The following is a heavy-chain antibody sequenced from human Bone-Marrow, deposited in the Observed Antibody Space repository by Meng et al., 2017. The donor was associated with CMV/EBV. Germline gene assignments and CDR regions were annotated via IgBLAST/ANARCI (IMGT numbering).Heavy chain of an antibody. CDR1: GFTFSSYA. CDR2: ISYDGSNK. V-gene: IGHV3-30-3*01. Sequence: GESLKISCAASGFTFSSYAMHWVRQAPGKGLEWVAVISYDGSNKYYADSVKGRFTISRDKSKNTLYLQMNSLRAEDTAVYYCARDDRPKDIVVEGGAHFDYWGQGTLVTVSS. J-gene: IGHJ4*02. CDR3: ARDDRPKDIVVEGGAHFDY. D-gene: IGHD2-2*01.